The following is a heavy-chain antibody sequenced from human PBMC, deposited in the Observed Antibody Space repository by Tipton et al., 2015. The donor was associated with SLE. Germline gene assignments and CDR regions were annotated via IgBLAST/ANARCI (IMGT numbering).Heavy chain of an antibody. J-gene: IGHJ4*02. CDR3: AREGPTVTTPKDYFDY. V-gene: IGHV3-48*03. D-gene: IGHD4-17*01. CDR1: GFTFSSYE. Sequence: SLRLSCAASGFTFSSYEMNWVRQAPGKGLEWVSYISSSGSTIYYADSVKGRFTISRDNAKNSLYLQMNSLRAEDTAVYYCAREGPTVTTPKDYFDYWGQGTLATVSS. CDR2: ISSSGSTI.